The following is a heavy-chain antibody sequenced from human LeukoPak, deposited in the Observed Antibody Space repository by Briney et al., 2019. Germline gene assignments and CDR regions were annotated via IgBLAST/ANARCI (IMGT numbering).Heavy chain of an antibody. J-gene: IGHJ4*02. CDR3: AKDLGWELPAEAY. CDR2: IYGSGVSI. Sequence: PGGSLRLSCVASGFTFEKYVMNWVRQPPGKGLEWIVTIYGSGVSISYADSVKGRFTISRDNSNNTLYLQMNSLRAEDTAMYFCAKDLGWELPAEAYWGQGILVTVSS. D-gene: IGHD1-26*01. CDR1: GFTFEKYV. V-gene: IGHV3-23*01.